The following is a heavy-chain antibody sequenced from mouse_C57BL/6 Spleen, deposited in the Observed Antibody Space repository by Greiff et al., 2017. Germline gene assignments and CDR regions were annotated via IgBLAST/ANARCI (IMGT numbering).Heavy chain of an antibody. D-gene: IGHD1-1*01. V-gene: IGHV1-55*01. J-gene: IGHJ2*01. CDR2: IYPGSGST. CDR3: ARILRRYFDY. Sequence: VQLQQPGAELVKPGASVKMSCKASGYTFTSYWITWVKQRPGQGLEWIGDIYPGSGSTNYNEKFKTKATLTVDTSSSTAYMQLSSLTSEDAAVYYCARILRRYFDYWGQGTTLTVSS. CDR1: GYTFTSYW.